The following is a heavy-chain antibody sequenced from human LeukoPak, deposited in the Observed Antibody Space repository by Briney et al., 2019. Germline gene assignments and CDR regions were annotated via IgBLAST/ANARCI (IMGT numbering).Heavy chain of an antibody. Sequence: ASVKVSCKASGYTFSNYAISWVRQAPGQGLEWMGWIGAYNGNPDYTQSLQGRVTMTTDTSTSTAYMELSRLMSDDTAVYYCARYWAEPAATDDAFDIWGQGTMVVVSS. V-gene: IGHV1-18*01. CDR2: IGAYNGNP. CDR3: ARYWAEPAATDDAFDI. D-gene: IGHD2-15*01. CDR1: GYTFSNYA. J-gene: IGHJ3*02.